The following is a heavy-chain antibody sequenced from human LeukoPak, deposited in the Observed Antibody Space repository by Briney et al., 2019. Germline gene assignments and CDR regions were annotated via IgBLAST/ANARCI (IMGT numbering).Heavy chain of an antibody. CDR1: GFTFSSYA. CDR3: AKSRSGITIFRGFDP. CDR2: ISGSGGST. V-gene: IGHV3-23*01. D-gene: IGHD3-3*01. J-gene: IGHJ5*02. Sequence: GGSLRLSCAASGFTFSSYAMSWVRQAPGKGLEWVSVISGSGGSTYYADSVKGRFTISRDNSKNTLYLQMNSLRAEDTAVYYCAKSRSGITIFRGFDPWGQGTLVTVSS.